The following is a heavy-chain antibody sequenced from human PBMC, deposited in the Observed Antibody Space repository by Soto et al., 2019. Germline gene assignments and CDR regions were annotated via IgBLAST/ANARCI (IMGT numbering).Heavy chain of an antibody. V-gene: IGHV3-23*01. CDR1: GFSFSSYA. J-gene: IGHJ4*02. CDR2: ISGSGGST. CDR3: AKVDSSGWNY. D-gene: IGHD6-19*01. Sequence: GGSLRLSCAASGFSFSSYAMSWVRQAPGKGLEWVSAISGSGGSTYYADSVKGRFTISRDNSMNTLYLQMNSLRAEDTAVYYCAKVDSSGWNYWGQGTLVTVSS.